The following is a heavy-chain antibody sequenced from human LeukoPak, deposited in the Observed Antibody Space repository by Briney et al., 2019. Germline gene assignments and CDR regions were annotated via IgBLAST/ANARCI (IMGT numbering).Heavy chain of an antibody. CDR3: ARVPGIVGATWDNWFDP. J-gene: IGHJ5*02. Sequence: GGSLRLSCAASGFTFSDYYMSWIRQAPGKGLEWVSHISSSSSTIYYADSVKGRFTISRDNAKNSLYLQMNSLSAEDTAVYYCARVPGIVGATWDNWFDPWGQGTLVTVSS. CDR2: ISSSSSTI. D-gene: IGHD1-26*01. CDR1: GFTFSDYY. V-gene: IGHV3-11*04.